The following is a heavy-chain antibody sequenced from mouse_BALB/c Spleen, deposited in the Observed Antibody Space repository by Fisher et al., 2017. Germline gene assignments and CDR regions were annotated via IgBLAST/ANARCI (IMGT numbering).Heavy chain of an antibody. CDR3: ARSDLDGSYAMDY. Sequence: KFKGKATLTVDKSSSTAYMELRSLTSEDSAVYYCARSDLDGSYAMDYWGQGTSVTVSS. V-gene: IGHV1-26*01. D-gene: IGHD2-3*01. J-gene: IGHJ4*01.